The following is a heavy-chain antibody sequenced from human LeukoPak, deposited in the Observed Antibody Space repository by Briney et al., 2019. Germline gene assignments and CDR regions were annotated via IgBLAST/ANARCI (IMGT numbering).Heavy chain of an antibody. CDR1: GFTVSSNY. J-gene: IGHJ4*02. V-gene: IGHV3-53*01. D-gene: IGHD2-15*01. CDR2: IYSGGST. CDR3: ARAGYCSGGSCYGSDY. Sequence: GGSLRLSCAASGFTVSSNYMDWVRQAPGKGLEWVSVIYSGGSTYYADSVKGRFTISRDNSKNTLYLQMDSLRVEDTAVYYCARAGYCSGGSCYGSDYWGQGTLVSVSS.